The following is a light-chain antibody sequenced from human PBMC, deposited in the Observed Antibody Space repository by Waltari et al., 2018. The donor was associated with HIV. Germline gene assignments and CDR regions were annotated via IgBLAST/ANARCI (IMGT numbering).Light chain of an antibody. CDR3: QSYDSDLSSWF. Sequence: QSVLTQSPSVSGAPGQRVTISCTGSSSNIGAGYDVLWYQQLPGTAPNLLIYVNRIRPSGVPDRFSASKSGSSASLAITGLRAEDEATYYCQSYDSDLSSWFFGGGTKLTVL. CDR1: SSNIGAGYD. V-gene: IGLV1-40*01. CDR2: VNR. J-gene: IGLJ2*01.